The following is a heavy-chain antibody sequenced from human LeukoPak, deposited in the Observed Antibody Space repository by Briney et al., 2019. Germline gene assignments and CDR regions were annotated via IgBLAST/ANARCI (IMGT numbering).Heavy chain of an antibody. CDR2: ISYTEST. Sequence: PSETLSLTCTVSGAYISSSSYYWGSIRQPPGKGLEWIGSISYTESTYYNPALKSRVSISADTSKKQFSLKLSSVTAADTAFYYCARGSGWNSFDPWGQGTLVTVSS. J-gene: IGHJ5*02. V-gene: IGHV4-39*01. CDR3: ARGSGWNSFDP. D-gene: IGHD6-19*01. CDR1: GAYISSSSYY.